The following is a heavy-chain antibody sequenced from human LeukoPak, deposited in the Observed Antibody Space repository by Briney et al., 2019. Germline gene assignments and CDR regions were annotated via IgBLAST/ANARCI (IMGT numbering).Heavy chain of an antibody. CDR1: GGPISSSSYY. D-gene: IGHD5-12*01. V-gene: IGHV4-39*01. CDR3: ARPPRDGYTDDAFDI. CDR2: IYYSGST. J-gene: IGHJ3*02. Sequence: PSETLSLTCTVSGGPISSSSYYWGWIRQPPGKGLEWIGSIYYSGSTYYNPSLKSRVTISVDTSKNQFSLKLSSVTAADTAVYYCARPPRDGYTDDAFDIWGQGTMVTVSS.